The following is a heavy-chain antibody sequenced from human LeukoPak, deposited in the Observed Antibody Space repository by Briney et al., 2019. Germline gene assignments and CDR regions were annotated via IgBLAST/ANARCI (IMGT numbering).Heavy chain of an antibody. J-gene: IGHJ4*02. Sequence: SVRLSCTASGGTFSSYAISWVRQAPGQGLEWMGRIIPIVGIANYAQNFQGRVTITADKSTSTPYMELSSLRSEDTAVYYCASDPFPSGSRKTFDYWGQGTLVTVSS. D-gene: IGHD1-26*01. V-gene: IGHV1-69*04. CDR3: ASDPFPSGSRKTFDY. CDR2: IIPIVGIA. CDR1: GGTFSSYA.